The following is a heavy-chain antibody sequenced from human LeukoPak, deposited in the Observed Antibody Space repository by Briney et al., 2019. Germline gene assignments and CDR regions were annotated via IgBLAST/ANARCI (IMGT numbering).Heavy chain of an antibody. CDR1: GFTFSSYA. CDR3: AKVTRRGQTSPFDY. Sequence: GGSLRLSCAASGFTFSSYAMSWVRQAPGKGLEWVSAISGSGGSTYYADSVKGRFTISRDKSKNTLYLQMNSLRAEDTAVYYCAKVTRRGQTSPFDYWGQGTLVTVSS. D-gene: IGHD3-10*01. V-gene: IGHV3-23*01. J-gene: IGHJ4*02. CDR2: ISGSGGST.